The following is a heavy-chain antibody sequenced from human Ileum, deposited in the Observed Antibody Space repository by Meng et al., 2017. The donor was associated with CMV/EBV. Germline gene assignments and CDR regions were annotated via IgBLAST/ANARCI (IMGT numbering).Heavy chain of an antibody. CDR3: TRNSGWYRLDY. CDR1: GFTFSTYS. CDR2: IKGDGSET. Sequence: GESLKISCAASGFTFSTYSMTWVRQAPGEGPEWVANIKGDGSETGYVDSVKGRFTISRDNARNSLYLQMNSLRAEDTAVYYCTRNSGWYRLDYWGQGTLVTVSS. D-gene: IGHD6-19*01. J-gene: IGHJ4*02. V-gene: IGHV3-7*01.